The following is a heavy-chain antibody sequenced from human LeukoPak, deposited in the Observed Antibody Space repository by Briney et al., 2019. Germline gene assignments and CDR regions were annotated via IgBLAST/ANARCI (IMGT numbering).Heavy chain of an antibody. CDR3: SRLSPDGYNPFDFDY. V-gene: IGHV3-73*01. CDR1: GFSFSGSA. D-gene: IGHD5-24*01. Sequence: GGSLRLSCAASGFSFSGSAMHWVRQASGKGLEWVGRIRSKANSFTTTYAASVKGRFTISRDDSKNTAYQQMNSLKTEDTAVYYCSRLSPDGYNPFDFDYWGQGTLVTVSS. J-gene: IGHJ4*02. CDR2: IRSKANSFTT.